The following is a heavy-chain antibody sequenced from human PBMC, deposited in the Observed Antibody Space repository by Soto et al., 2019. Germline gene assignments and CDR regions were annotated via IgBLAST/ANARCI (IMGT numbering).Heavy chain of an antibody. D-gene: IGHD3-10*01. CDR2: INPNSGGT. CDR3: ARVVRGVIRYYFDY. J-gene: IGHJ4*02. Sequence: ASVKVSCKASGYTFTGYYMHWVRQAPGQGLEWMGWINPNSGGTNYAQKFQGRVTMTRDTSISTAYMELSRLRSDDTAVYYCARVVRGVIRYYFDYWGQGTLVTVSS. CDR1: GYTFTGYY. V-gene: IGHV1-2*02.